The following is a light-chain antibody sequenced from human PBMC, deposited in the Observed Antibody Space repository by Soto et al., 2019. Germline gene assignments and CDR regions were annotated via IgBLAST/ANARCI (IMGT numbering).Light chain of an antibody. V-gene: IGLV2-14*01. Sequence: QSVLTQPASVSGSPGQSITISCTGTSSDVVGYKHVSWYQHHPGKAPKLMIYEVSNRPSGVSNRFSGSKSGYTASLTISGLQAEDEADYYCNSQRSSGTRVFGTGTKLTVL. CDR3: NSQRSSGTRV. CDR1: SSDVVGYKH. J-gene: IGLJ1*01. CDR2: EVS.